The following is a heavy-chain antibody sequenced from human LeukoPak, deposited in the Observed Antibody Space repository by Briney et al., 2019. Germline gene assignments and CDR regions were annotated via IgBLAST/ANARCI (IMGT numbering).Heavy chain of an antibody. D-gene: IGHD6-13*01. CDR1: GFTFSSYW. J-gene: IGHJ4*02. CDR2: IKQDGSEK. CDR3: ARDWAGKQLTLGSIDY. V-gene: IGHV3-7*01. Sequence: GGSLRLFCAASGFTFSSYWMSWVRQAPGKGLEWVANIKQDGSEKYYVDSVKGRFTISRDNAKNSLYLQMNSLRAEDTAVYYCARDWAGKQLTLGSIDYWGEGTLVTVSS.